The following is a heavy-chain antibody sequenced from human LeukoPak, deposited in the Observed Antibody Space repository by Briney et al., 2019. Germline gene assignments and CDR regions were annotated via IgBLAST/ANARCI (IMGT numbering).Heavy chain of an antibody. CDR2: INIGGTNT. CDR1: GFTFNDYY. V-gene: IGHV3-11*01. CDR3: ATDGAGFDT. J-gene: IGHJ5*02. Sequence: GGSLRLSCAASGFTFNDYYMSWIRQAPGKGLGWLSYINIGGTNTHYADSVKGRFTISRDNAKKSLYLEMNNLRAEDTAVYYCATDGAGFDTWGQGVLVTVSS.